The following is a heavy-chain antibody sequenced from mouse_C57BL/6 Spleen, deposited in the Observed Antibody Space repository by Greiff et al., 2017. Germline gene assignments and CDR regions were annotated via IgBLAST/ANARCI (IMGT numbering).Heavy chain of an antibody. CDR2: IDPSDSET. CDR3: ALYGYPDY. CDR1: GYTFTSYW. V-gene: IGHV1-52*01. J-gene: IGHJ2*01. Sequence: QVHVKQPGAELVRPGSSVKLSCKASGYTFTSYWMHWVKQRPIQGLEWIGNIDPSDSETHYNQKFKDKATLTVDKSSSTAYMQLSSLTSEDSAVYYCALYGYPDYWGQGTTLTVSS. D-gene: IGHD2-2*01.